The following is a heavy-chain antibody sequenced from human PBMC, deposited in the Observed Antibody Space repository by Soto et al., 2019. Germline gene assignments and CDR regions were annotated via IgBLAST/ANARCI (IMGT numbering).Heavy chain of an antibody. V-gene: IGHV1-69*01. Sequence: QAQVVQSGSEVRKPGSSVKLSCKASEGTFNSYAIAWVRQAPGQGLEWMGGIIPYYNTLNYAQKFQDRATITADDSTNTVYMELGSLRSDDTAVYFCASGASRWDPYFFDSWAQGTLVTVSS. CDR2: IIPYYNTL. CDR1: EGTFNSYA. CDR3: ASGASRWDPYFFDS. J-gene: IGHJ4*02. D-gene: IGHD6-13*01.